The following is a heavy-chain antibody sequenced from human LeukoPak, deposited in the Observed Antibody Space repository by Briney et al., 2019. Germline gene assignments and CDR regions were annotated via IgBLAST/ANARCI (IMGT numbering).Heavy chain of an antibody. CDR2: INSDGSIT. CDR3: ARDAGGYMRG. D-gene: IGHD3-16*01. V-gene: IGHV3-74*01. CDR1: GFTFSSYW. J-gene: IGHJ4*02. Sequence: PGGSLRLSCAASGFTFSSYWMHWVRRAPGKGLVWVSRINSDGSITNYADSVKGRFTISRDNAENTLYLQMNSLRAEDTAVYYCARDAGGYMRGWGQGTLVTVSS.